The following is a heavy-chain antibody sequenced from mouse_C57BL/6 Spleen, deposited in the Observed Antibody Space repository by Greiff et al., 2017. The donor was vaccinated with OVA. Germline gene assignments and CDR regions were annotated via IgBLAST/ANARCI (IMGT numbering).Heavy chain of an antibody. CDR1: GYTFTDYE. CDR2: IDPETGGT. Sequence: QVHVKQSGAELVRPGASVTLSCKASGYTFTDYEMHWVKQTPVHGLEWIGAIDPETGGTAYNQKFKGKAILTADKSSSTAYMELRSLTSEDSAVYYCTRLLRPHFDYWGQGTTLTVSS. V-gene: IGHV1-15*01. D-gene: IGHD1-1*01. J-gene: IGHJ2*01. CDR3: TRLLRPHFDY.